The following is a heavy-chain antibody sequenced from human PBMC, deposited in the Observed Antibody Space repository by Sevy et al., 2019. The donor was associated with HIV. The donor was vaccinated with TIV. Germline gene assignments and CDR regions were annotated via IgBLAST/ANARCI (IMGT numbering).Heavy chain of an antibody. CDR1: GFTFSSYG. D-gene: IGHD3-10*01. Sequence: GGSLRLSCAASGFTFSSYGMHWVRQAPGKGLEWVALIWYDGGNKYYADSVKGRFTISRDNSKNTMYLQMNSLRAEDTAVYYCARGANYFVSGSHPNLDFWGQGTLVTVSS. J-gene: IGHJ4*02. CDR2: IWYDGGNK. CDR3: ARGANYFVSGSHPNLDF. V-gene: IGHV3-33*01.